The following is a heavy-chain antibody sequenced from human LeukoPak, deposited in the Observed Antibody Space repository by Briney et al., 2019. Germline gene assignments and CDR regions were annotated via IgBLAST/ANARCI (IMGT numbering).Heavy chain of an antibody. Sequence: GSLRLSFAASGFTFSSYGMQWVRQAPGKGLEWVAVIWYDGSNKYYADSVKGRFTISRDNSKNTLYLQMNSLRAEDTAVYYCAKNRGTTVTTTCFDYWGQGSLVTVSS. D-gene: IGHD4-11*01. CDR3: AKNRGTTVTTTCFDY. CDR2: IWYDGSNK. CDR1: GFTFSSYG. J-gene: IGHJ4*02. V-gene: IGHV3-33*06.